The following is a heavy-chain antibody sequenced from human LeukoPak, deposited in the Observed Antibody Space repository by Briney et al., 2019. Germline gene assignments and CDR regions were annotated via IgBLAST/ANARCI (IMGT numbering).Heavy chain of an antibody. D-gene: IGHD2-2*01. V-gene: IGHV3-30*03. J-gene: IGHJ6*02. CDR1: GFTFSSYG. CDR2: ISYDGSNK. Sequence: PGGSLRLSCAASGFTFSSYGMHWVRQAPGKGLEWVAVISYDGSNKYYADSVKGRFTISRDNSKNTLYLQMNSLRAEDTAVYYCARDLVVPAAPFGYYYGMDVWGQGTTVTVSS. CDR3: ARDLVVPAAPFGYYYGMDV.